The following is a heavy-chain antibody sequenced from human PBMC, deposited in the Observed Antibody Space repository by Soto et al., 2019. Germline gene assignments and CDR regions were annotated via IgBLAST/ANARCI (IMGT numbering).Heavy chain of an antibody. Sequence: PEKVSYKASGGTFSSYAISWLRKAPGQGLEWMRGIIPIFGTANYAQKFQGRVTLTADESTSTAYTELSSLSSEDTAVYYCARREEEGYCSDYWGQGTLGTVSS. CDR2: IIPIFGTA. CDR3: ARREEEGYCSDY. V-gene: IGHV1-69*13. D-gene: IGHD2-21*02. CDR1: GGTFSSYA. J-gene: IGHJ4*02.